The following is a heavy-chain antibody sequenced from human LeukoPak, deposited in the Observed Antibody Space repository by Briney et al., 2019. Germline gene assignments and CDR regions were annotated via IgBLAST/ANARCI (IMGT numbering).Heavy chain of an antibody. V-gene: IGHV3-7*03. J-gene: IGHJ4*02. CDR3: AKDSTRYYYGSGSYSDDY. CDR2: VKQDGSEK. Sequence: PGGSLRLSCAASGFTFSSYWMSWVRQAPGKGLEGVANVKQDGSEKYYVDSVKGRFTISRDNAKNSLYLQMNSLRAEDTAVYYCAKDSTRYYYGSGSYSDDYWGQGTLVTVSS. CDR1: GFTFSSYW. D-gene: IGHD3-10*01.